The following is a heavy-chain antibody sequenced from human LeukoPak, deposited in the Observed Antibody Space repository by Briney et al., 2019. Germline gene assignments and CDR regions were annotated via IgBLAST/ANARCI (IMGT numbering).Heavy chain of an antibody. V-gene: IGHV4-59*01. J-gene: IGHJ5*02. CDR1: GGSISSYY. Sequence: SETLSLTCTVSGGSISSYYWSWIRQPPGKGLEWIGYIYYSGSTNYNPSLKSRVTISVDTSKNQFSLKLSSVTAADTAVYYCARGSLGAWFDPWGQGTLVTVSS. CDR2: IYYSGST. CDR3: ARGSLGAWFDP. D-gene: IGHD1-26*01.